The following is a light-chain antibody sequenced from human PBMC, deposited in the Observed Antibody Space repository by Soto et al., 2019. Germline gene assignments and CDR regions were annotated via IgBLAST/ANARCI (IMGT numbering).Light chain of an antibody. V-gene: IGKV3-11*01. CDR3: QQRSDWPLT. CDR1: QSVTSY. CDR2: DVS. J-gene: IGKJ5*01. Sequence: EIGLTQSPGTLSLSPGERATLSCRASQSVTSYLAWYQQKPGQAPRLLIYDVSNRASGIPAGFSGSGSETDFTLTISSLEPEDFAVYYCQQRSDWPLTFGQGTRLENK.